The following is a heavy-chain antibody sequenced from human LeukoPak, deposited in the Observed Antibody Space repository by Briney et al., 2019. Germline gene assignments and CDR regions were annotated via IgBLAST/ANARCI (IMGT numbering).Heavy chain of an antibody. V-gene: IGHV4-61*02. CDR3: ASGVRCSSTSCFNGQYYYYYMDV. CDR1: GGYISSGSYY. J-gene: IGHJ6*03. Sequence: SQTLSLICTVSGGYISSGSYYWSWIRQPAGKGLEWIGRIYTSGNTNYNPSLKSRVTISVDTSKNQFSLKLSSVTAADTAVYYCASGVRCSSTSCFNGQYYYYYMDVWGKGTTVTVSS. D-gene: IGHD2-2*01. CDR2: IYTSGNT.